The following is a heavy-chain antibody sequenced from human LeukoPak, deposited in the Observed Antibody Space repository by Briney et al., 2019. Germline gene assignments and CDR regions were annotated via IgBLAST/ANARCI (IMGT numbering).Heavy chain of an antibody. V-gene: IGHV4-38-2*02. CDR3: ARGSTTGTTSYFDP. Sequence: SETLSLTCTVSGFSISRGYYWGWFRQPPGKGLEWIGSIYHSGSTYYNLFFKSRVTISLNTSKNYFSMKLNAVTAADTAVYYCARGSTTGTTSYFDPWGQGTLVTVSS. J-gene: IGHJ5*02. CDR2: IYHSGST. CDR1: GFSISRGYY. D-gene: IGHD1-1*01.